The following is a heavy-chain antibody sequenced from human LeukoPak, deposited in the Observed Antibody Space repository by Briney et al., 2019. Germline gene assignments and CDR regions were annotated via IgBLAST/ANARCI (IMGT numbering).Heavy chain of an antibody. Sequence: GGSLRLSCAASGFIFSSYGMHWVRQAPGKGLEWVAFIRYDGSKKYYADSVKGRFTISRDNSKNTLYLQMNSLRAEDTAVYYCAKAPPGRSYVDYWGQGTLVTVSS. CDR2: IRYDGSKK. J-gene: IGHJ4*02. CDR1: GFIFSSYG. D-gene: IGHD1-26*01. V-gene: IGHV3-30*02. CDR3: AKAPPGRSYVDY.